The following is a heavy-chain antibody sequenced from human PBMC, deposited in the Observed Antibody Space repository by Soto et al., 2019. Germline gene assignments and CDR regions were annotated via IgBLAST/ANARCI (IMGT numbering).Heavy chain of an antibody. D-gene: IGHD3-22*01. CDR1: GGSISSGGYY. V-gene: IGHV4-31*03. CDR2: IYYSGST. Sequence: QVQLQESGPGLVKPSQTLSLTCTVSGGSISSGGYYWSWIRQHPGKGLEWIGYIYYSGSTYYNPSLKRRVTISVDTSKNQFSLPLSAVDAADAAVSDSAGVLPYSYDSSGYTGFEYFDYCGQGAMVTVCS. J-gene: IGHJ4*02. CDR3: AGVLPYSYDSSGYTGFEYFDY.